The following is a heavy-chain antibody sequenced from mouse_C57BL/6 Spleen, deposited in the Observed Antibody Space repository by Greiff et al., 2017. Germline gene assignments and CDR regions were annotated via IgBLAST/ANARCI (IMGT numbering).Heavy chain of an antibody. Sequence: VKLQQSGPGLVQPSQSLSITCTVSGFSLTSYGVHWVRQSPGKGLEWLGVIWSGGSTDYNAAFISRLSISKDNSKSQVFFKMNSLQADDTAIYYCARNGYYDYDPFAYWGQGTLVTVSA. CDR3: ARNGYYDYDPFAY. CDR1: GFSLTSYG. J-gene: IGHJ3*01. V-gene: IGHV2-2*01. D-gene: IGHD2-4*01. CDR2: IWSGGST.